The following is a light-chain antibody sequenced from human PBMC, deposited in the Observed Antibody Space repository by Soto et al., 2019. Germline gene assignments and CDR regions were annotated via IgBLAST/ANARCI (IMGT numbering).Light chain of an antibody. CDR2: GVS. V-gene: IGKV3-15*01. CDR1: QSLTSSY. Sequence: EIVLTQSPGTLSLSPGERATLSCRASQSLTSSYLAWYQQNPGQAPRLLLFGVSNRATGIPARFSGSGSGTEFSLTISSLQSEDFAVYYCQQYDYWPRTFGQGTKVDIK. CDR3: QQYDYWPRT. J-gene: IGKJ1*01.